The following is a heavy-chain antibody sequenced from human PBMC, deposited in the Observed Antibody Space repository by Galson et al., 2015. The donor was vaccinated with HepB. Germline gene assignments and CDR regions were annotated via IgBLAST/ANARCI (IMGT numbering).Heavy chain of an antibody. Sequence: SLRLSCAASGFTFSVYAMAWVRQAPGKGLEWVSAVSGSGGSTYYANSVKGRFTISRDNSKNTLYLQMNSLRVEDTAIYYCARGGGSYPPYFDYWGQGTLVSVSS. J-gene: IGHJ4*02. D-gene: IGHD1-26*01. CDR1: GFTFSVYA. CDR3: ARGGGSYPPYFDY. CDR2: VSGSGGST. V-gene: IGHV3-23*01.